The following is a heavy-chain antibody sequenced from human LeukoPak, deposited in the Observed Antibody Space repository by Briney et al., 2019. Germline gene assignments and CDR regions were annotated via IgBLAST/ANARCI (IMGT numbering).Heavy chain of an antibody. CDR1: GFIFSSYN. CDR2: ISSSSSYI. V-gene: IGHV3-21*01. D-gene: IGHD3-22*01. J-gene: IGHJ5*02. Sequence: PGGSLRLSCAASGFIFSSYNMNWVRQAPGKGLEWVSSISSSSSYIYYADSVKGRFTISRDNAKNSLYLQMNSLRAEDTAVYYCARVHYYDSSGYYAWGQGTLVTVSS. CDR3: ARVHYYDSSGYYA.